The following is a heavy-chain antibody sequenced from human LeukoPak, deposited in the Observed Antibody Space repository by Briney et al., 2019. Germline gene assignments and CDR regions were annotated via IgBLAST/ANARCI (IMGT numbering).Heavy chain of an antibody. D-gene: IGHD2-2*01. CDR3: AILPAAPNLRYYYYYMDV. CDR1: GYTFTGYY. Sequence: ASVKVSCKASGYTFTGYYMHWVRQAPGQGLEWMGWINPNRGGTNYAQKFQGRVTMTRDTSISTAYMELSRLRSDDTAVYYCAILPAAPNLRYYYYYMDVWGKGTTVTISS. CDR2: INPNRGGT. J-gene: IGHJ6*03. V-gene: IGHV1-2*02.